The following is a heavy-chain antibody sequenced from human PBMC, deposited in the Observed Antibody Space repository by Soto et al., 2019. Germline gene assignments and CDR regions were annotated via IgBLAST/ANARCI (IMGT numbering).Heavy chain of an antibody. D-gene: IGHD3-10*01. CDR3: ARVLYYGAGSYSPYGMDV. J-gene: IGHJ6*02. V-gene: IGHV1-69*01. Sequence: QVQLVQSGAEVKKPGSSVKVSCKTSGVSFNNNGIGWVRQAPGHGLEWMGGVSPPFRTSNYARKFQGRISITADASTGTVNMELSSLTSEHTAQYYCARVLYYGAGSYSPYGMDVWGQGPTVTVSS. CDR1: GVSFNNNG. CDR2: VSPPFRTS.